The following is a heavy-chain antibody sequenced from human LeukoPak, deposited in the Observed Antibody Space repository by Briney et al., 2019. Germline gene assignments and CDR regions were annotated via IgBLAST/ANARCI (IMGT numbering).Heavy chain of an antibody. CDR2: NYYSGST. CDR1: GGSISSYY. CDR3: ARARIAAAGNNYYYGMDV. Sequence: PSETLSLTCTVSGGSISSYYWSWIRQPTGKGLEWIGYNYYSGSTNYNPSLKSRVTISVDTSKNQFSLKLSSVTAADTAVYYCARARIAAAGNNYYYGMDVWGQGTTVTVSS. J-gene: IGHJ6*02. V-gene: IGHV4-59*01. D-gene: IGHD6-13*01.